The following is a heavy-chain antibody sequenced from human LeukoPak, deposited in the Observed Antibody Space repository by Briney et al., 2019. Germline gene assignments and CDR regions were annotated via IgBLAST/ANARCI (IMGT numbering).Heavy chain of an antibody. V-gene: IGHV1-69*13. D-gene: IGHD3-3*01. CDR3: ASSSITIFGVVIQLYYMDV. Sequence: SVKVSCKASGGTFSSYAISWVRQAPGQGLEWMGGIIPIFGTANYAQKFQGRVTFTADESTSTAYMELSSLRSEDTAVYYCASSSITIFGVVIQLYYMDVWGKGTTVTVSS. CDR1: GGTFSSYA. J-gene: IGHJ6*03. CDR2: IIPIFGTA.